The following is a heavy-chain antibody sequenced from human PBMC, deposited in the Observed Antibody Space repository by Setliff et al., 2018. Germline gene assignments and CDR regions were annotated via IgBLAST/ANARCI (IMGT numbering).Heavy chain of an antibody. CDR3: ARTGTYRYSDS. CDR1: GASISSGTYY. D-gene: IGHD1-1*01. Sequence: SETLSLTCTVSGASISSGTYYWAWIRQPPGKGLEWIGRIHYRGTTYSNASLASRLTISVDTAKNQFSLKLTSVTAADTAVYYCARTGTYRYSDSWGQGILVTVSS. CDR2: IHYRGTT. J-gene: IGHJ4*02. V-gene: IGHV4-39*01.